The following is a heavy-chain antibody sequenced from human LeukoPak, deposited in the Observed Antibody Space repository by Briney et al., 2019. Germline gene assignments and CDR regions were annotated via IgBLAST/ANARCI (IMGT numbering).Heavy chain of an antibody. CDR2: IFYSGST. J-gene: IGHJ4*02. CDR1: GDSISSYY. CDR3: ARGGTMTTVPL. V-gene: IGHV4-59*08. D-gene: IGHD4-17*01. Sequence: SETLSLTCTVSGDSISSYYWSWIRQPPGKGLEWIGYIFYSGSTNYNPSLKSRVTISVDTSKNQFSLKLSSVTAADTAVYYCARGGTMTTVPLWGQGTLVTVSS.